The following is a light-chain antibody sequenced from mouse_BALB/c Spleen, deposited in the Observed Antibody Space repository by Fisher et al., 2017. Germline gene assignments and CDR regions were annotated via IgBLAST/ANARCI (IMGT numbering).Light chain of an antibody. J-gene: IGKJ5*01. V-gene: IGKV4-59*01. CDR3: HQRSSYPFT. Sequence: IVMTQTTAIMSASLGEKVTMSCRASSSVNYMYWYQQKSDASPKRWIYDTSKLASGVPARFSGSGSGTSYSLTISSMEAEDAATYYCHQRSSYPFTFGAGTKLELK. CDR1: SSVNY. CDR2: DTS.